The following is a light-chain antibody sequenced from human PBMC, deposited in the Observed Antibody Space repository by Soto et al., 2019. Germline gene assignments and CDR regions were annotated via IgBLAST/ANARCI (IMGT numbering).Light chain of an antibody. Sequence: QSVLTQPPSVSGAPGQRVTISCTGSSSNIGAGYDVHWYQQLPGTAPKLLIDTNNHRPSGVPDRFSGSKSGTSASLAISGLQSEDEADYYCAAWDDSLNGVVFGGGTQLTVL. V-gene: IGLV1-40*01. CDR2: TNN. CDR3: AAWDDSLNGVV. J-gene: IGLJ2*01. CDR1: SSNIGAGYD.